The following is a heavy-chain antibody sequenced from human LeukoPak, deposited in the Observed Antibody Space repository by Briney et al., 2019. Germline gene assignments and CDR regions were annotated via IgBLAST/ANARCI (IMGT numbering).Heavy chain of an antibody. J-gene: IGHJ4*02. V-gene: IGHV3-23*01. CDR1: GFTFSTYA. CDR3: AKGTGGSCYSGADF. CDR2: ICGSAGST. Sequence: GGPLRLSWAASGFTFSTYAMSWVRQAPGKGLEWVSVICGSAGSTYYADSVKGRFTISRDNSKNTLYLQMNSLRAEDTAIYYCAKGTGGSCYSGADFWGQGTLITVSS. D-gene: IGHD2-15*01.